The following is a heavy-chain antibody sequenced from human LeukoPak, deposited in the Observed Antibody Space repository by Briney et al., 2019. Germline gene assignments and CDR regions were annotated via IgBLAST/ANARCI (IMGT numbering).Heavy chain of an antibody. Sequence: SETLSLTCTVSGGSISSYYWSWIRQPPGKGLEWIGYIYYSGSTNYNPSLKGRVTISVDTSKNQFSLKLSSVTAADTAVYYCARAVAGNWFDPWGQGTLVTVSS. CDR3: ARAVAGNWFDP. D-gene: IGHD6-19*01. J-gene: IGHJ5*02. CDR1: GGSISSYY. CDR2: IYYSGST. V-gene: IGHV4-59*01.